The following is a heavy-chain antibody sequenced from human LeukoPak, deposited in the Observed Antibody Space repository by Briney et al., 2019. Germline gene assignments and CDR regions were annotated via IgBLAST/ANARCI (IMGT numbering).Heavy chain of an antibody. D-gene: IGHD6-19*01. Sequence: GGSLRLSCAASGFTFGSYAMTWVRHSSGKGLDWVSAISAGGGNTYYADSVKGRFTISRDNSKNTLYLHINSLRAEDTALYYCAKINRGQVAGHVDFWGQGTLVSVSS. CDR3: AKINRGQVAGHVDF. CDR1: GFTFGSYA. J-gene: IGHJ4*02. V-gene: IGHV3-23*01. CDR2: ISAGGGNT.